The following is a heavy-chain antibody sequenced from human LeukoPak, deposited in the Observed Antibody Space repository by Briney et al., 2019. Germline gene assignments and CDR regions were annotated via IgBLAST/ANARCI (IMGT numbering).Heavy chain of an antibody. CDR1: GYTFTSYD. CDR3: ARGRSTGYPYYFEY. Sequence: EASVKVSCKASGYTFTSYDINWVRQATGQGLEWMGWMNPNSGSTGYAQKFQGRVTITRNTSISTAYMELSGLRSEDTAVYYCARGRSTGYPYYFEYWGQGTLVTVSS. V-gene: IGHV1-8*03. J-gene: IGHJ4*02. D-gene: IGHD5-12*01. CDR2: MNPNSGST.